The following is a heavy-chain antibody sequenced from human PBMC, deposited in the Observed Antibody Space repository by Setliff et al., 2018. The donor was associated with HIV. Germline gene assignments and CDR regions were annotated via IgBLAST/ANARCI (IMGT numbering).Heavy chain of an antibody. Sequence: ASVKVSCKASGYTFTCFAMHWVRQAPGQRLEWMGWINVGNGDTKFSQKFQGRVTITRDISASTVYLDLSRLRSEDTAVYSCARDKGGQFFFYYMDVWGKGTTVTVSS. CDR2: INVGNGDT. V-gene: IGHV1-3*01. CDR1: GYTFTCFA. CDR3: ARDKGGQFFFYYMDV. J-gene: IGHJ6*03. D-gene: IGHD3-16*01.